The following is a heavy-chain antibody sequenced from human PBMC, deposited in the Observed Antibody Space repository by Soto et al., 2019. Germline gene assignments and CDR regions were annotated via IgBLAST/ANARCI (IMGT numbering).Heavy chain of an antibody. CDR1: GFTFSSYA. CDR2: ISGSGGST. CDR3: VQETYYYDVISYYHLGS. Sequence: PGGSLRLSRAACGFTFSSYAMSWVLQAPGKGLEWVSAISGSGGSTYYADSVTGLSTISRDNSKNTLYLQMNSLRAEDTPVYYCVQETYYYDVISYYHLGSWGQGTLVTVPS. V-gene: IGHV3-23*01. D-gene: IGHD3-10*01. J-gene: IGHJ5*02.